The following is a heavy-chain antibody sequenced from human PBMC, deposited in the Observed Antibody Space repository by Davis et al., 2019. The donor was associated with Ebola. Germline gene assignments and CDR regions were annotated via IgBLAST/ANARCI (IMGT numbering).Heavy chain of an antibody. Sequence: PGGSLRLSCAASGFTFSSYGMHWVRQAPGKGLEWVAVIWYDGSNKYYADSVKGRFTISRDNSKNTLYLQMNSLRAEDTAVYYCARGYCSSTSCYIHYYYGMDVWGQGTTVTVSS. V-gene: IGHV3-33*01. J-gene: IGHJ6*02. CDR1: GFTFSSYG. CDR2: IWYDGSNK. CDR3: ARGYCSSTSCYIHYYYGMDV. D-gene: IGHD2-2*02.